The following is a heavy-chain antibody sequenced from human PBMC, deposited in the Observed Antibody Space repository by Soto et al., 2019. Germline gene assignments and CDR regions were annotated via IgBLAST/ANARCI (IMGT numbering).Heavy chain of an antibody. V-gene: IGHV4-30-4*01. D-gene: IGHD1-1*01. CDR1: GGSISSGSYY. Sequence: QVQLQESGPGLVKPSQTLSLTCTVSGGSISSGSYYWSWIRQPPGKGLEWIGYIYYSGTTYYNPFLKSRITISVDTSNNQFSLKLSSVTAADTAVYYCARVEGDGYNFDYWGHGTLVTVSS. CDR3: ARVEGDGYNFDY. CDR2: IYYSGTT. J-gene: IGHJ4*01.